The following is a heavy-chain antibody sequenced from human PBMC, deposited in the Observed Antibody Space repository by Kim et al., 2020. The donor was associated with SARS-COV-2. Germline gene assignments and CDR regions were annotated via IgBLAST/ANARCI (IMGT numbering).Heavy chain of an antibody. J-gene: IGHJ5*02. V-gene: IGHV3-64D*06. CDR2: ISNTGSSR. CDR1: GFTFSSYG. Sequence: GGSLRLSCSASGFTFSSYGLHWVRQAPGKGLEYVSGISNTGSSRYYADSVKGRFTISRDNSKNTLYLQMSSLRAEDSAVYYCVKRRPDGFDPWGQGTLVTVYS. CDR3: VKRRPDGFDP.